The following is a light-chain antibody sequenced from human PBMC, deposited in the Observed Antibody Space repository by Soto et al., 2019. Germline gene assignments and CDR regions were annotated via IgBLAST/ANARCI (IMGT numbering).Light chain of an antibody. CDR2: GNN. V-gene: IGLV1-40*01. J-gene: IGLJ2*01. Sequence: QSVLTQPPSVSGAPGQRVTISCTGSSSNIGAGYDVHWYQQLPRTAPKLLIYGNNNRPSGVPDRFSGSKSGTSASLAITGLQAEDEADYYCQSNDSSLSGSVVFGGGTKLTVL. CDR1: SSNIGAGYD. CDR3: QSNDSSLSGSVV.